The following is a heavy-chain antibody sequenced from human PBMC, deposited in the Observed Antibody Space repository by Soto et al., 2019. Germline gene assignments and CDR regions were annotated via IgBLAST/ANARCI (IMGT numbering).Heavy chain of an antibody. D-gene: IGHD2-21*02. Sequence: SVKVSCKASGGTFSSYAISWVRQAPGQGLEWMGGIIPIFGTANYAQKFQGRVTITADESTSTAYMELSSLRSEDTAVYYCARDRAYCGGDCYWWFDPWGQGTLVTAPQ. CDR1: GGTFSSYA. CDR3: ARDRAYCGGDCYWWFDP. V-gene: IGHV1-69*13. J-gene: IGHJ5*02. CDR2: IIPIFGTA.